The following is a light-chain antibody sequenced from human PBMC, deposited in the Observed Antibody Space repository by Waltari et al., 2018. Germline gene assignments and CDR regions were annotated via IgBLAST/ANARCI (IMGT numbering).Light chain of an antibody. Sequence: QSVLTQPPSVSGAPGQRVTISCTGSSSNIGADYSVHWYQQLPGTAPKRLIYGNNNRPSGVPDRFSGSKSGTSASLAITGLQAEDEADYFCQSYDSSLSDSYVFGTGTKVTVL. CDR3: QSYDSSLSDSYV. V-gene: IGLV1-40*01. J-gene: IGLJ1*01. CDR2: GNN. CDR1: SSNIGADYS.